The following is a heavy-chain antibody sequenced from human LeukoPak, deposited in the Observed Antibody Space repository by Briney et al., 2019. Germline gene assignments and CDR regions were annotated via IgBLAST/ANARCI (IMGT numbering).Heavy chain of an antibody. Sequence: GSLRLSCAASGFTFCSYWMSWVRPAAGKGLEWVANIKKDGTEKYYVDSVKGRFTISRDNAKNSLYLQMNSLRAEDTAVYYCARRGISQGYYMDVWGKGTTVTISS. CDR1: GFTFCSYW. V-gene: IGHV3-7*01. J-gene: IGHJ6*03. D-gene: IGHD6-13*01. CDR2: IKKDGTEK. CDR3: ARRGISQGYYMDV.